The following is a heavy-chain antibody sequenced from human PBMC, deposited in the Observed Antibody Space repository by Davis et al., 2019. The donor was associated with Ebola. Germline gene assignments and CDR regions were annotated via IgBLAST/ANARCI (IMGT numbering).Heavy chain of an antibody. CDR1: GGSFSGYY. CDR2: IDHNGIT. D-gene: IGHD3-10*02. V-gene: IGHV4-34*01. Sequence: SETLSLTCAVYGGSFSGYYWTWIRQPPGKGLEWIGEIDHNGITNYNPSLKSRVTISVDGSKNQFSLKLSSMTAADTGVYYCARGLFWGGMDVWGQGTTVTGSS. CDR3: ARGLFWGGMDV. J-gene: IGHJ6*02.